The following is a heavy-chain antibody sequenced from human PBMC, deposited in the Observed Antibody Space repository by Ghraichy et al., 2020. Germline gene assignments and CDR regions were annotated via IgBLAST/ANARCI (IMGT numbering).Heavy chain of an antibody. D-gene: IGHD4-17*01. V-gene: IGHV3-23*01. CDR1: GFTFSSYA. CDR2: ISGSGGST. Sequence: GGSLRLSCAASGFTFSSYAMSWVRQAPGKGLEWVSAISGSGGSTYYADSVKGRFTISRDNSKNTLYLQMNSLRAEDTAVYYCAKRYRGTTVTQTPYFDYWGQGTLVTVSS. J-gene: IGHJ4*02. CDR3: AKRYRGTTVTQTPYFDY.